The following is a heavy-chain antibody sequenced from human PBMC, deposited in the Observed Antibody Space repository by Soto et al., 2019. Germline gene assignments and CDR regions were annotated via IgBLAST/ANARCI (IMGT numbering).Heavy chain of an antibody. J-gene: IGHJ4*02. CDR3: AREGPVQLERRGYFDY. Sequence: QVQLVESGGGVVQPGRSLRLSCAASGFTFSSYAMHWVRKAPGKGLEWVAVISYDGSNKYYADSVKGRFTISRDNSKNTLYLQMNSLRAEDTAVYYCAREGPVQLERRGYFDYWGQGTLVTVSS. CDR2: ISYDGSNK. CDR1: GFTFSSYA. V-gene: IGHV3-30-3*01. D-gene: IGHD1-1*01.